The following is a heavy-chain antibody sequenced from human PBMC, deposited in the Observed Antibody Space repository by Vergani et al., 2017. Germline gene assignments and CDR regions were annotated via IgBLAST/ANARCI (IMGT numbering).Heavy chain of an antibody. Sequence: QVQLVESGGGVVQPGRSLRLSCSASGFTFSSYAMHWVRQAPGKGLEYVSAISSNGGSTYYADSVKGRFTISRDNSKNTLYLQMNSLRAEDTAVYYCAKYIVVVVAATRSNYYYGMDVWGQGTTVTVSS. CDR3: AKYIVVVVAATRSNYYYGMDV. CDR1: GFTFSSYA. V-gene: IGHV3-64*04. J-gene: IGHJ6*02. D-gene: IGHD2-15*01. CDR2: ISSNGGST.